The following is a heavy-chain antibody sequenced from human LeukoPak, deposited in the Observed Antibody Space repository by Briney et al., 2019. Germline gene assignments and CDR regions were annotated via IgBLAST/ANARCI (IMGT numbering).Heavy chain of an antibody. CDR1: GFTFSNYW. Sequence: GGSLRLSCATSGFTFSNYWMHWVRQAPGKGLEWVSSISSSSSYIYYADSVKGRFTISRDNAKNSLYLQMNSLRAEDTAVYYCAREDSSTSEPDYYYYYMDVWGKGTTVTISS. D-gene: IGHD2-2*01. J-gene: IGHJ6*03. CDR2: ISSSSSYI. V-gene: IGHV3-21*01. CDR3: AREDSSTSEPDYYYYYMDV.